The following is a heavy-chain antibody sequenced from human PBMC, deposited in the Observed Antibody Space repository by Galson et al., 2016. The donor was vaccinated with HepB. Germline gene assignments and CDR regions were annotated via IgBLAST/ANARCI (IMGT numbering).Heavy chain of an antibody. CDR3: ARENANPDWFDP. CDR1: GDSISSGSYY. Sequence: QVQLQESGPGLVKPSQTLSLTCTVSGDSISSGSYYWSWIRQHPGKGLEWIGYIYYSGITHYNPSLKSRLTISLDSSKNQFSLKLNSVTAADTAMYYCARENANPDWFDPWGQGTLVTVSS. V-gene: IGHV4-31*03. D-gene: IGHD1-14*01. CDR2: IYYSGIT. J-gene: IGHJ5*02.